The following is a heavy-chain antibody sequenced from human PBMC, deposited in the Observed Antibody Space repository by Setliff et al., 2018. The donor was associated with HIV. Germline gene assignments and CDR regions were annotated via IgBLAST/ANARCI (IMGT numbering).Heavy chain of an antibody. V-gene: IGHV1-2*02. Sequence: ASVKVSCKPSGGTFSSYAITWVRQAPGQGLEWMGWINPNSGDTGYAHNFQGRVIMTRDTSISTAYLELTRLTSDDTAVYYCARGNGRGYYYYMDVWGKGTTVTVSS. J-gene: IGHJ6*03. CDR2: INPNSGDT. D-gene: IGHD1-1*01. CDR3: ARGNGRGYYYYMDV. CDR1: GGTFSSYA.